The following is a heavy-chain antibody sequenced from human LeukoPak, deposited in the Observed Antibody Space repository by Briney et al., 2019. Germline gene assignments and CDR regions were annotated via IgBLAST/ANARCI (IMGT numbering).Heavy chain of an antibody. CDR1: GFTFSSYG. V-gene: IGHV3-30*02. CDR2: IRYDSSDK. D-gene: IGHD4-17*01. J-gene: IGHJ4*02. CDR3: AKDLTTVTTQGDY. Sequence: PGGSLRLSCAASGFTFSSYGMHWVRQAPGKGLEWVAFIRYDSSDKYNADSVKGRFTISRDNSKKTLYLQMNSLRAEDTAVYYCAKDLTTVTTQGDYWGQGTLVTVSS.